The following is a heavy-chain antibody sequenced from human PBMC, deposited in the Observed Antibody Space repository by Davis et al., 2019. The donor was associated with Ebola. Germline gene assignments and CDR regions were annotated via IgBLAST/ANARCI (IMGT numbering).Heavy chain of an antibody. Sequence: GESLKISCAASGFTFSSYGMHWVRQAPGKGLEWVAVIWYDGSNKYYADSVKGRFTISRDNSKNTLYLQMNSLRAEDTAVYYCARDISPHSSSWFFDYWGQGTLVTVSS. CDR2: IWYDGSNK. V-gene: IGHV3-33*01. D-gene: IGHD6-13*01. J-gene: IGHJ4*02. CDR1: GFTFSSYG. CDR3: ARDISPHSSSWFFDY.